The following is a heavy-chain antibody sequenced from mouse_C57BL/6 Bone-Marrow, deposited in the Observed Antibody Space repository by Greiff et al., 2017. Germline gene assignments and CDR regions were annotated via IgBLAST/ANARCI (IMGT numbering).Heavy chain of an antibody. Sequence: QVQLKESGPGLVQPSQSLSITCTVSGFSLTSYGVHWVRQSPGKGLEWLGVIWSGGSTDNNAAFISRLSISKDNYKSQVFFKMNSLQADDTAIYYWARSDEMDYWGQGTSVTVSS. CDR2: IWSGGST. V-gene: IGHV2-2*01. CDR1: GFSLTSYG. CDR3: ARSDEMDY. J-gene: IGHJ4*01.